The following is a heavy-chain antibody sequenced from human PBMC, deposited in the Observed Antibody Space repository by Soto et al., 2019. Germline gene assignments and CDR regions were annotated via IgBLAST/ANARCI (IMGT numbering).Heavy chain of an antibody. CDR1: GDPVSSGSYY. J-gene: IGHJ4*02. Sequence: QVQLQESGPGLVQPSQTLSLTCSVSGDPVSSGSYYWTWVRQHPVKGLEWIGYISHTGSTYYNPSLQSRLIMSIDTSKKQFSLHLYSVTAADTAVYFCAAKLGTTHYFDFWGQGSLVAVSS. CDR3: AAKLGTTHYFDF. V-gene: IGHV4-31*03. CDR2: ISHTGST. D-gene: IGHD7-27*01.